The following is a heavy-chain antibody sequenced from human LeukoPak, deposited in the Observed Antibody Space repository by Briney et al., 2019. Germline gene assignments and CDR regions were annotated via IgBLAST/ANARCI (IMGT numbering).Heavy chain of an antibody. V-gene: IGHV3-11*06. CDR2: ISSGSTYT. D-gene: IGHD4-17*01. CDR3: ARQGPYGDYSH. CDR1: GFTFTDHY. Sequence: GGSLRLSCAASGFTFTDHYMSWIRQAPGKGLEWVSYISSGSTYTNYADSVRGRFTISRDNAKNSLYLQMNSLRAEDTAVYYCARQGPYGDYSHWGQGTMVTVSS. J-gene: IGHJ4*02.